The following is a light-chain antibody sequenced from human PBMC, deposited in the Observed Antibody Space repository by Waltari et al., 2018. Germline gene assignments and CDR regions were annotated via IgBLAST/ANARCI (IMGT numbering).Light chain of an antibody. CDR2: GKE. J-gene: IGLJ1*01. CDR1: SLRTSY. V-gene: IGLV3-19*01. CDR3: QTWDNTTV. Sequence: SSELTQGPDVSVALGQTVKITCQGDSLRTSYANWYQVKPGQAPVLVLFGKEKRPSGIPERFSGSNSGDTATLTISGTQTLDEADYFCQTWDNTTVFGSGTRVTVL.